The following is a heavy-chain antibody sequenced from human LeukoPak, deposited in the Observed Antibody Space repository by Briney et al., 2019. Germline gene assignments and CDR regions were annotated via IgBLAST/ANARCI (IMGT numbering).Heavy chain of an antibody. D-gene: IGHD6-13*01. J-gene: IGHJ1*01. CDR2: IYYSGST. V-gene: IGHV4-39*01. CDR1: GGSISSSSYY. Sequence: SETLSLTCTVSGGSISSSSYYWGWIRQPPGKGLEWIGSIYYSGSTYYNPSLKSRVTISVDTSKNQFSLKLSSVTAADTAVYYCARSGIAAAEHWGQGTLVTVSS. CDR3: ARSGIAAAEH.